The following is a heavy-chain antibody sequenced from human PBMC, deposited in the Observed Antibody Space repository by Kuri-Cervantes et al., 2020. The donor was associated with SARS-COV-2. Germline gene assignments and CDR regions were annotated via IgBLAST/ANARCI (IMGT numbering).Heavy chain of an antibody. V-gene: IGHV3-9*01. D-gene: IGHD3-10*01. CDR2: ISWNSGSI. CDR1: GITFDDYA. CDR3: ATDGGI. Sequence: SLKISCAASGITFDDYAMHWVRQAPGKGLEWVSGISWNSGSIGYADSVKCRFTISIANSKNTLYLQRNSLRAEDTAVYYCATDGGIWGQGTMVTVSS. J-gene: IGHJ3*02.